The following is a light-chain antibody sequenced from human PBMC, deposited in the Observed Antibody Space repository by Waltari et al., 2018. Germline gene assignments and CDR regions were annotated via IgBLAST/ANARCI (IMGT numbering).Light chain of an antibody. J-gene: IGKJ4*01. V-gene: IGKV1-13*02. CDR1: QAISSA. CDR2: DAS. Sequence: AVQLTQSPSSLSASVGDRVTITRRASQAISSALAWYQQKPGKAPNLPIYDASNLESGVPSRFSGSGSGTHFTLTISSLQPADFATYYCQQLHSYPVTFGGGTKVESK. CDR3: QQLHSYPVT.